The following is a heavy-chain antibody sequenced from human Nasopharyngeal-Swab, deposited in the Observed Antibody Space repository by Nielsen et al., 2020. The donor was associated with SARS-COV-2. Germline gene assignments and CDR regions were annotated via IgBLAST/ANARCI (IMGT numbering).Heavy chain of an antibody. V-gene: IGHV3-49*04. CDR2: IRSKAYGGTT. Sequence: GGSLRLSCTASGFTFGDYAMSWVRQAPGKGLEWVGFIRSKAYGGTTEYAASVKGRFTISRDDSKSIAYPQMNSLKTEDTAVYYCTRDPPGYDFWSGPDYWGQGTLVTVSS. D-gene: IGHD3-3*01. J-gene: IGHJ4*02. CDR3: TRDPPGYDFWSGPDY. CDR1: GFTFGDYA.